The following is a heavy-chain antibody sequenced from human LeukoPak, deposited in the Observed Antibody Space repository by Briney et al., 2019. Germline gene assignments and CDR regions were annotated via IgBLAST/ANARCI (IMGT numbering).Heavy chain of an antibody. J-gene: IGHJ4*02. V-gene: IGHV3-74*01. D-gene: IGHD3-3*02. CDR1: RFTFSNYW. CDR2: INPDGSST. Sequence: GGSLRLSCEASRFTFSNYWMHWVRQAPGQGLVWISRINPDGSSTTYADSVKGRFTISRDKSKNTVSLQMSSLRAEDTAAYFCVVALFDYIANDFCGQGTLGTVSS. CDR3: VVALFDYIANDF.